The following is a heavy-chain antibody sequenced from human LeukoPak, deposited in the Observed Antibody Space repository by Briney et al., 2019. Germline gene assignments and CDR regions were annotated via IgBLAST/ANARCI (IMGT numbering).Heavy chain of an antibody. V-gene: IGHV4-34*01. CDR1: GGSFSGYY. D-gene: IGHD3-22*01. CDR2: INHSGST. CDR3: ARSPVSDSSGREPFDI. J-gene: IGHJ3*02. Sequence: PSETLSLTCAVYGGSFSGYYWSWIRQPPGEGLEWIGEINHSGSTNYNPSLKSRVTISVDTSKNQFSLKLSFVTAADTAVYYCARSPVSDSSGREPFDIWGQGTMVTVSS.